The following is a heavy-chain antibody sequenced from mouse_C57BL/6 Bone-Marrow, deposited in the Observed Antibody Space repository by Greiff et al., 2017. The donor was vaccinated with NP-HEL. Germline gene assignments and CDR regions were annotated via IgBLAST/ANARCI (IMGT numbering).Heavy chain of an antibody. D-gene: IGHD1-1*01. CDR2: IDPETGGT. CDR3: TIWYYGWYFDV. V-gene: IGHV1-15*01. CDR1: GYTFTDYE. J-gene: IGHJ1*03. Sequence: QVQLQQSGAELVRPGASVTLSCKASGYTFTDYEMHWVKQTPVHGLEWIGAIDPETGGTAYNQKFKGKAILTADKSSSTAYMELRSLTSEDSAVYYCTIWYYGWYFDVWGTGTTVTVSS.